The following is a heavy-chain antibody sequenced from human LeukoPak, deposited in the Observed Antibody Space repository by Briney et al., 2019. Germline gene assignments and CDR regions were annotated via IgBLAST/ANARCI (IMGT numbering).Heavy chain of an antibody. J-gene: IGHJ4*02. Sequence: GGSLRLSCAASGFTFSSYAMHWVRQAPGKGLEWVAVISYDGSNKYYADSVKGRFTISRDNSKNTLYLQMNSLRAEDTAVYYCARDRDQYCSSTSCYAGFDYWGQGTLVTVSS. D-gene: IGHD2-2*01. V-gene: IGHV3-30*04. CDR3: ARDRDQYCSSTSCYAGFDY. CDR1: GFTFSSYA. CDR2: ISYDGSNK.